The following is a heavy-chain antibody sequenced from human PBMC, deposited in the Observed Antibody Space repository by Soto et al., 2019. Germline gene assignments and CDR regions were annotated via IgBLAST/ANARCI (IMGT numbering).Heavy chain of an antibody. CDR1: GFTFSSYW. CDR3: ARVAGATTFYYYYGMDV. V-gene: IGHV3-74*01. Sequence: GGSLRLSCAASGFTFSSYWMHWVRQAPGKGLVWVSRINSDGSSTSYADSVKGRFTISRDNAKNTLYLQMNSLRAEGTAVYYCARVAGATTFYYYYGMDVWGQGTTVTVSS. J-gene: IGHJ6*02. CDR2: INSDGSST. D-gene: IGHD1-26*01.